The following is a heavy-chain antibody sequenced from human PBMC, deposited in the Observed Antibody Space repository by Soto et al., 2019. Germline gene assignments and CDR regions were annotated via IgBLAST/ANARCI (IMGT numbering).Heavy chain of an antibody. CDR3: ARDRLREYYSSSSYGSWAFDI. CDR1: GGTFSTYA. CDR2: IIPIFGTA. D-gene: IGHD6-6*01. Sequence: QVQLVQSGAEVKKPGSSVKVSCKASGGTFSTYAINWVRQAPGQGLEWMGGIIPIFGTANYAHKFQGRVTITADKSTSTAYMELNSLRSEETAVYYCARDRLREYYSSSSYGSWAFDIWGQGTILTVSS. J-gene: IGHJ3*02. V-gene: IGHV1-69*06.